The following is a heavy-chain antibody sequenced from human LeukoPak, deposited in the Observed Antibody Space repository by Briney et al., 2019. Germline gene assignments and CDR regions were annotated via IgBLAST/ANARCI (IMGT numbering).Heavy chain of an antibody. CDR1: XFXVXXXY. D-gene: IGHD2-2*02. Sequence: LRLSXAAXXFXVXXXYMSWVRQAPGKGLEWVSVIYSGGSTYYADSVKGRFTISRDNSKNTLYLQMNSLRAEDTAMYYCAKGMRHCDSTSCYSFHPPDYWGQGTLVTVSS. J-gene: IGHJ4*02. CDR3: AKGMRHCDSTSCYSFHPPDY. CDR2: IYSGGST. V-gene: IGHV3-66*01.